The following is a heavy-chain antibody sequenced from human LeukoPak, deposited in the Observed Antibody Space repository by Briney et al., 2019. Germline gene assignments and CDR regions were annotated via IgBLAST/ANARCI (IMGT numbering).Heavy chain of an antibody. D-gene: IGHD1-14*01. CDR2: VHPDNGNT. Sequence: ASVKVSFKTSGYPFTKWQINWVRQAAGQGLEWLGWVHPDNGNTYYAQRFRGRVTMSKDTSTTTAYMELSGLRSNDTAVYFCATGPRNDPWGQGTLVTVSS. CDR1: GYPFTKWQ. V-gene: IGHV1-8*01. CDR3: ATGPRNDP. J-gene: IGHJ5*02.